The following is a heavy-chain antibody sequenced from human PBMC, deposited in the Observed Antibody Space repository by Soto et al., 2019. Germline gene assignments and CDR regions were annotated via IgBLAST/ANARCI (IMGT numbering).Heavy chain of an antibody. D-gene: IGHD3-10*01. CDR2: ISAYNGNT. CDR1: GYTFTSYG. CDR3: ARDGWGGDYYYGMDV. Sequence: ASVEVSCKASGYTFTSYGSSWVRQAPGQGLEWMGWISAYNGNTNYAQKLQGRVTMTTDTSTSTAYMELRSLRSDDTAVYYCARDGWGGDYYYGMDVWGQGTTVTVSS. V-gene: IGHV1-18*01. J-gene: IGHJ6*02.